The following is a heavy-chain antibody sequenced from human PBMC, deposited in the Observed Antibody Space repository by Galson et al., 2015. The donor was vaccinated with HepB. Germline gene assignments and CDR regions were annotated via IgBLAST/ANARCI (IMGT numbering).Heavy chain of an antibody. V-gene: IGHV3-48*03. CDR1: GFTFSSYE. J-gene: IGHJ4*02. CDR2: IRSSGSAT. CDR3: AKDTAAAGIEMFDY. Sequence: SLRLSCAASGFTFSSYEMNWVRQAPGKGLEWVSDIRSSGSATFYADSVKGRFTISRDNAKNSLYLQMNSLRAEDTALYYCAKDTAAAGIEMFDYGGQGTLVTVSS. D-gene: IGHD6-13*01.